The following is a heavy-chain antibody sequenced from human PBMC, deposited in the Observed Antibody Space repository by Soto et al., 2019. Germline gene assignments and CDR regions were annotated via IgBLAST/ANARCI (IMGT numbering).Heavy chain of an antibody. CDR1: GFTFSSYA. J-gene: IGHJ6*02. D-gene: IGHD3-3*01. CDR3: VKDPYYDFWSGQGGMDV. V-gene: IGHV3-64D*06. Sequence: GGSLRLSCSASGFTFSSYAMHWVRQAPGKGLEYVSAISSNGGSTYYADSVKGRFTISRDNSKNTLYLQMSSLRAEDTAVYYCVKDPYYDFWSGQGGMDVWGQGTTVNVSS. CDR2: ISSNGGST.